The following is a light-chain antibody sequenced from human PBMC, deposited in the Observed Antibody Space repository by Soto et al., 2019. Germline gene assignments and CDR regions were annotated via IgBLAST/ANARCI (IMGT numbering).Light chain of an antibody. V-gene: IGLV2-14*03. CDR1: SSDLGTYNY. CDR2: DVV. Sequence: QSALTQPASVSGSPGQSITISCTGTSSDLGTYNYVSWYQQHPGKAPKLMIYDVVNRPSAVSSRFSGSKSGNTASLTISGLQAEDEADYYCSSYTGSSTVVFGGGTKLTVL. CDR3: SSYTGSSTVV. J-gene: IGLJ3*02.